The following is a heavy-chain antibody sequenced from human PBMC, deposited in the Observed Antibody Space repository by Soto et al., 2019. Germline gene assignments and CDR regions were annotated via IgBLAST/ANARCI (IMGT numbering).Heavy chain of an antibody. Sequence: ASVKVSCKASGYTFTSYGISWVRQAPGQGLEWMGWISAYNGNTNYAQKLQGRVTMTTDTSTSTAYMELRSLRSDDTAVYYCARDPSYCSGGSCYYYYGMDVWGQGTTVTVSS. D-gene: IGHD2-15*01. J-gene: IGHJ6*02. CDR1: GYTFTSYG. CDR2: ISAYNGNT. V-gene: IGHV1-18*01. CDR3: ARDPSYCSGGSCYYYYGMDV.